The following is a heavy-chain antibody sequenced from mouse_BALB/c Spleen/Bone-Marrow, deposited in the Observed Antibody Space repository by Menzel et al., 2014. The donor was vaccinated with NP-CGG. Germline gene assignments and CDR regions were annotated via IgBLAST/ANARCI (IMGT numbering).Heavy chain of an antibody. CDR3: AREIINDYHWYFDV. V-gene: IGHV7-3*02. Sequence: EVHLEESGGGLVQPGGSLRLSCATSEFTFTDYYMSWVRQPPGKALEWLGFIRNKANGYTTEYSASVKGRFTISRDNSQSILYLQMNTLRAEDSATYYCAREIINDYHWYFDVWGAATTVTVSS. CDR1: EFTFTDYY. J-gene: IGHJ1*01. D-gene: IGHD2-4*01. CDR2: IRNKANGYTT.